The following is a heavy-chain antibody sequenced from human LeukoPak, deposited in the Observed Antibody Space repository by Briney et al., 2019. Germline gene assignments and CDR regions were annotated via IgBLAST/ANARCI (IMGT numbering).Heavy chain of an antibody. CDR3: ARERGYCSSTSCLPDAFDI. J-gene: IGHJ3*02. CDR1: GGAFSSYA. CDR2: IIPILGIA. Sequence: ASVKVSCKASGGAFSSYAISWVRQAPGQGLEWMGRIIPILGIANYAQKFQGRVTITADKSTSTAYMELSSLRSEDTAVYYCARERGYCSSTSCLPDAFDIWGQGTMVTVSS. D-gene: IGHD2-2*01. V-gene: IGHV1-69*04.